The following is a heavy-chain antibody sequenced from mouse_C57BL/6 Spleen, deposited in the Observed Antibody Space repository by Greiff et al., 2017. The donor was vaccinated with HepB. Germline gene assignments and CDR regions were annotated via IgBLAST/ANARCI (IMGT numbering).Heavy chain of an antibody. CDR3: ARGKGYGAMDY. V-gene: IGHV1-64*01. CDR1: GYTFTSYW. D-gene: IGHD1-1*02. Sequence: QVQLKQPGAELVKPGASVKLSCKASGYTFTSYWMHWVKQRPGQGLEWIGMIHPNSGSTNYNEKFKSKATLTVDKSSSTAYMQLSSLTSEDSAVYYCARGKGYGAMDYWGQGTSVTVSS. J-gene: IGHJ4*01. CDR2: IHPNSGST.